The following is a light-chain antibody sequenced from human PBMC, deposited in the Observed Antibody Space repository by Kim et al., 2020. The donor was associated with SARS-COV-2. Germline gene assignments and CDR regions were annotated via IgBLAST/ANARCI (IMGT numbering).Light chain of an antibody. J-gene: IGKJ1*01. CDR3: QQRIKWPRT. CDR2: DAS. Sequence: PLSCWTSDSVSNDLAGYQQKPGQAPPLLIYDASNRAPGIPARFSGSGSGSHFTLTINSLEPEDFAVYYCQQRIKWPRTFGQGTKVDIK. V-gene: IGKV3-11*01. CDR1: DSVSND.